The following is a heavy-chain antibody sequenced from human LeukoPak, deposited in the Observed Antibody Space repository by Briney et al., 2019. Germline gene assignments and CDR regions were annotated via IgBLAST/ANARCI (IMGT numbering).Heavy chain of an antibody. J-gene: IGHJ3*02. CDR3: ARDWGREMATIGGAFDI. Sequence: GASVKVSCKASGDTFTDYYIHWVRQAPRQGLEWMGGIIPIFGTANYAQKFQGRVTITTDESTSTAYMELSSLRSEDTAVYYCARDWGREMATIGGAFDIWGQGTMVTVSS. CDR2: IIPIFGTA. D-gene: IGHD5-24*01. V-gene: IGHV1-69*05. CDR1: GDTFTDYY.